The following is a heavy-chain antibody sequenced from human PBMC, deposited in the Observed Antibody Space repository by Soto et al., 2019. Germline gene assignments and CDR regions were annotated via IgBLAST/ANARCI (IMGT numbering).Heavy chain of an antibody. CDR3: SKVHCSSTSCYPRYYYYYGMDF. J-gene: IGHJ6*02. V-gene: IGHV3-23*01. Sequence: EVQLLESGGGLVQPGGSLRLSCAASGFTFSSYAMSWFRQAPGKGLEWVSAISGSGGSTYYADPVKGRFTISRDNSKNTLYLQMHSLRVEDTAMYYCSKVHCSSTSCYPRYYYYYGMDFWGQGTTVTVS. CDR1: GFTFSSYA. CDR2: ISGSGGST. D-gene: IGHD2-2*01.